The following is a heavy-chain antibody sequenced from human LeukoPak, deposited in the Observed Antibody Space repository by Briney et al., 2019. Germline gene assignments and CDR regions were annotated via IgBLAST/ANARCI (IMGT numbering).Heavy chain of an antibody. D-gene: IGHD3-10*01. CDR1: GFTFSNYG. J-gene: IGHJ4*02. CDR2: IWYDGSNK. V-gene: IGHV3-33*01. Sequence: PGGSLRLSCAASGFTFSNYGMHWVRQAPGKGLEWVAIIWYDGSNKYYADSVKGRFTISRDNSKNTLYLQMNSLRAEDTAVYYCGFGDCFDYWGQGTLVTVSS. CDR3: GFGDCFDY.